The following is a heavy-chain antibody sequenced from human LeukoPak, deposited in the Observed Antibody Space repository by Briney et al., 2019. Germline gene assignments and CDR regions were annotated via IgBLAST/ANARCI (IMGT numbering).Heavy chain of an antibody. CDR3: ARADGSSCYYYYYGMDV. CDR2: INPNSGGT. CDR1: GYAFTGYY. J-gene: IGHJ6*02. Sequence: ASVKVSCKASGYAFTGYYMHWVRQAPGQGLEWMGWINPNSGGTNYAQKFQGRVTMTRDTSISTAYMELSRLRSDDTAGYYFARADGSSCYYYYYGMDVWGQGTTVTVSS. D-gene: IGHD6-13*01. V-gene: IGHV1-2*02.